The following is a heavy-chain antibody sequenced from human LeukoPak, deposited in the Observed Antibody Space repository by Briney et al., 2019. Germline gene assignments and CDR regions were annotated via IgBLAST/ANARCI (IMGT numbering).Heavy chain of an antibody. V-gene: IGHV3-30-3*01. Sequence: GGSLRLSCAASGFTFSSYAMHWVRQAPGKGLEWVAVISYDGSNKYYADSVRGRFTISRDNSKNTLYLQMNSLRAEDTAVYYCARGAVAGTNWFDPWGQGTLVIVSS. CDR3: ARGAVAGTNWFDP. J-gene: IGHJ5*02. CDR2: ISYDGSNK. CDR1: GFTFSSYA. D-gene: IGHD6-19*01.